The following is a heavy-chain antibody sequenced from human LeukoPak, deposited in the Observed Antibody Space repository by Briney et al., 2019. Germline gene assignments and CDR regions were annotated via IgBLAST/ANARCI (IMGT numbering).Heavy chain of an antibody. Sequence: GGSLRLSCAASGFTFSSYAMSWVRQAPGKGLEWVSAISGSGGSTYYADSVKGRFTISRNNSKNTLYLQMNSLRAEDTAVYYCARDWGLGFAFFDYWGQGTLVTVSS. V-gene: IGHV3-23*01. CDR1: GFTFSSYA. D-gene: IGHD3/OR15-3a*01. J-gene: IGHJ4*02. CDR3: ARDWGLGFAFFDY. CDR2: ISGSGGST.